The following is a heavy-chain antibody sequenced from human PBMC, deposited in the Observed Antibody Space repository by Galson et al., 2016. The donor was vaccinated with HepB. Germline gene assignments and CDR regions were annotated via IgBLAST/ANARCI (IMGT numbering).Heavy chain of an antibody. CDR3: ARDDHYGVYFDH. CDR1: GFTFSNYG. CDR2: IWFDGRNK. Sequence: SLRLSCAGSGFTFSNYGMHWVRQAPGKGLEWVSSIWFDGRNKYYGDSVKGRFTISRDNSKNTLYLQMNSLRAGDTAVYYCARDDHYGVYFDHWGQGTLVTVSS. V-gene: IGHV3-33*01. D-gene: IGHD3-16*01. J-gene: IGHJ4*02.